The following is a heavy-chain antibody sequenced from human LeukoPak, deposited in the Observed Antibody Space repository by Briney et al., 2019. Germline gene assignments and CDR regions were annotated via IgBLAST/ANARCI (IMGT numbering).Heavy chain of an antibody. V-gene: IGHV3-23*01. D-gene: IGHD2-21*02. J-gene: IGHJ3*02. Sequence: GGSLRLSCAASGFTFSSYAMSWVRQAPGKGLEWFSAISGSGGSTYYADSVKGRFTISRDNSKNTLYLQMNSLRAEDAAVYYCAKSYCGGDCYRPWGAFDIWGQGTMVTVSS. CDR1: GFTFSSYA. CDR2: ISGSGGST. CDR3: AKSYCGGDCYRPWGAFDI.